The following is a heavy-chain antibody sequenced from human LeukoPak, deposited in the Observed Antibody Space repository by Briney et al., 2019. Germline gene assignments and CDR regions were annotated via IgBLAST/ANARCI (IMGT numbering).Heavy chain of an antibody. CDR2: ISGSGGST. V-gene: IGHV3-23*01. Sequence: GGSLRLSCAASGFTFSSHAMSWVRQAPGEGLEWVSAISGSGGSTYYADSVKGRFTISRDKSKNTLYLQMNSLRAEDTAVYYCAKGLAVAGHFDYWGQGTLVTVSS. CDR1: GFTFSSHA. CDR3: AKGLAVAGHFDY. D-gene: IGHD6-19*01. J-gene: IGHJ4*02.